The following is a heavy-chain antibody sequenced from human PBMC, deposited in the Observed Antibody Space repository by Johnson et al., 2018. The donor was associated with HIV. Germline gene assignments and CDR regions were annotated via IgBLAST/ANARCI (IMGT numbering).Heavy chain of an antibody. J-gene: IGHJ3*01. D-gene: IGHD3-10*01. CDR3: GRDRHGSGRPNAFDL. Sequence: QMLLVESGGGVVQPGRPLRLSCVASGFIFSDYAMHWVRQAPSKGLEWVAVLRYDGSEKKYADSVRGRFTISRDNDKNTLYLQMNSPNPEDTGGYHCGRDRHGSGRPNAFDLWGRGTKVTV. V-gene: IGHV3-30-3*01. CDR2: LRYDGSEK. CDR1: GFIFSDYA.